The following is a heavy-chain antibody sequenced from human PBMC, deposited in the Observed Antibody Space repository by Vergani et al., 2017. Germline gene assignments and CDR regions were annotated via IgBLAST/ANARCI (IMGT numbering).Heavy chain of an antibody. Sequence: QVQLVESGGGVVQPGGSLRLSCAASGFTFSSYGMHWVRQAPGKGLEWVAYIGKDGINTRYRDAVKGRFTVSRDNSKDILYLQMDSLRSEDTALYYCAKYLRDSTDGLPDSWGPGTLVIVSS. CDR3: AKYLRDSTDGLPDS. CDR2: IGKDGINT. V-gene: IGHV3-30*02. CDR1: GFTFSSYG. D-gene: IGHD2-21*02. J-gene: IGHJ4*02.